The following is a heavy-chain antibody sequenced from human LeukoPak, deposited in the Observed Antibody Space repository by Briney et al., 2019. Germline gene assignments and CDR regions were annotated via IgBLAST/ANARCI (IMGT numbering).Heavy chain of an antibody. Sequence: GASVKVSCKASGYTFTRYYPHWVRQAPGQGLEWMGWINPNSGGSNYAQKFQGRVTMTRDTSISTAYMELSSLRSDDTAVYYCARDKADHYNWLDPWGQGTLDTVSS. V-gene: IGHV1-2*02. CDR3: ARDKADHYNWLDP. J-gene: IGHJ5*02. CDR1: GYTFTRYY. CDR2: INPNSGGS.